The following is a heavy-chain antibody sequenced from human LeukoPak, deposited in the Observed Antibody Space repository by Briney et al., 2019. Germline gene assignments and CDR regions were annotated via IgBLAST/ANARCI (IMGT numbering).Heavy chain of an antibody. J-gene: IGHJ3*02. CDR2: ISYDGSGDK. D-gene: IGHD2-15*01. CDR1: GFTFSSFA. Sequence: PGRSLRLSCVGSGFTFSSFAMHWVRQAPGKGLEWLAVISYDGSGDKHYADSVRGRFTISRDNSKNTVFLQMSSLRAEDTAVYYCAKWGYSFDALDIWGHGTMVTVSS. V-gene: IGHV3-30*04. CDR3: AKWGYSFDALDI.